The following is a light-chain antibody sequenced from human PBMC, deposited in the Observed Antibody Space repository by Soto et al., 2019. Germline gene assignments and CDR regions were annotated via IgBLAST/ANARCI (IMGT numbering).Light chain of an antibody. Sequence: QSALTQPPSASGSPGQSVTASCTGTSSDVGDFDYVSWYQQHPGKAPKLMIYEVSKRPSGVPARFSGSKSGNTASLTVSGLQAEDEADYYCSSYAGSNNWVFGGGTKLTVL. CDR1: SSDVGDFDY. J-gene: IGLJ3*02. V-gene: IGLV2-8*01. CDR3: SSYAGSNNWV. CDR2: EVS.